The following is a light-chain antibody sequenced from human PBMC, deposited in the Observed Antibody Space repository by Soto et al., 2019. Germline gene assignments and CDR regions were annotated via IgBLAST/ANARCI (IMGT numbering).Light chain of an antibody. CDR1: QSVSTN. CDR2: AAS. Sequence: EIVMTQSPATLSVSPGERATLSCRASQSVSTNLAWYQQKPGQAPRLLIYAASVRATGIPARFSGSGSGTEFTLTISSLRSEDFAVYYCQQYEERNPSLSFGGGTKVEIK. CDR3: QQYEERNPSLS. V-gene: IGKV3-15*01. J-gene: IGKJ4*01.